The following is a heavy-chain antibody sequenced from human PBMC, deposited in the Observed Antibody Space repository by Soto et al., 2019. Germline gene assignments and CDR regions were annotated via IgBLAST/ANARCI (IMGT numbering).Heavy chain of an antibody. D-gene: IGHD4-17*01. CDR1: GGSISRFY. V-gene: IGHV4-39*01. CDR3: ARSMTTVVTLDY. Sequence: PSETLSLTCTVSGGSISRFYWSWISQPPGKGLEWIGSIYYSGTTYYNPSLKSRVTISVDTSKNQFSLKLSSVTAADTAVYYCARSMTTVVTLDYWGQGTLVTAPQ. J-gene: IGHJ4*02. CDR2: IYYSGTT.